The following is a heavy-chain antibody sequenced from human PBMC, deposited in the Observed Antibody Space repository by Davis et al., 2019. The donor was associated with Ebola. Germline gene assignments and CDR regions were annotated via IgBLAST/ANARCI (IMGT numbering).Heavy chain of an antibody. J-gene: IGHJ4*02. CDR3: ATYHHSIVVVPANYFDY. CDR2: FDPEDGET. D-gene: IGHD2-2*01. Sequence: ASVTVSCKVSGYTLTELSMHWVRQAPGKGLEWMGGFDPEDGETIYAQKFQGRVTMTEDTSTDTAYMELSSLRSEDTAVYYCATYHHSIVVVPANYFDYWGQGTLVTVSS. V-gene: IGHV1-24*01. CDR1: GYTLTELS.